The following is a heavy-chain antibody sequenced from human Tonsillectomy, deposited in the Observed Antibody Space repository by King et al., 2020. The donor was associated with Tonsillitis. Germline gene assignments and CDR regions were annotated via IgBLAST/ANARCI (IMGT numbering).Heavy chain of an antibody. D-gene: IGHD4-23*01. J-gene: IGHJ3*01. V-gene: IGHV3-74*01. CDR2: INPNGRDT. Sequence: VQLVESGGDLVQPGGSLRISCVASGLSFSSYWMHWVRQSPGKGLVWVSRINPNGRDTTYADSVNGRFTVSRENAKNTLYLQMNGLTVEDTAVYYCVKDQVTAWGQGTMVTVSS. CDR1: GLSFSSYW. CDR3: VKDQVTA.